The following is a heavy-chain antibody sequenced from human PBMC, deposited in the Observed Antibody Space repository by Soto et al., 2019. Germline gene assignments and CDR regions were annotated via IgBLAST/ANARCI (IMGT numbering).Heavy chain of an antibody. CDR1: GFTFTSSA. D-gene: IGHD2-15*01. Sequence: ASVKVSCKASGFTFTSSAMQWVRQARGQRLEWIGWIVVGSGNTNYAQKFQERVTITRDMSTSTAYMELSSLRSEDTAVYYCAARGYCSGGSCYYYYMDVWGKGTTVTVSS. CDR3: AARGYCSGGSCYYYYMDV. J-gene: IGHJ6*03. V-gene: IGHV1-58*02. CDR2: IVVGSGNT.